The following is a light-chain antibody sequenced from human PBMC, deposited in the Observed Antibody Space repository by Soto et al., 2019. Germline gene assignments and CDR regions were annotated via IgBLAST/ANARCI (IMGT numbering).Light chain of an antibody. J-gene: IGKJ4*01. CDR1: QSINRH. CDR3: QQSSSTPQT. Sequence: EIVLTQSPATLSLSPGERATLSCRASQSINRHLAWYRQKPGQAPRLLIYDASNRATGIPARFSGSGSGTEFTLTISSLQSEDFATYYCQQSSSTPQTFGGGTKVDIK. V-gene: IGKV3-11*01. CDR2: DAS.